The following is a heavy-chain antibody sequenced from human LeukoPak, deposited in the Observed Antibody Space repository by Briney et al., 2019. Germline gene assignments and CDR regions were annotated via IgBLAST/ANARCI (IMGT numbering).Heavy chain of an antibody. CDR3: ARGLRWFGEFFDY. J-gene: IGHJ4*02. D-gene: IGHD3-10*01. CDR2: IHHSGNT. Sequence: PSETLSLTCAVSGGSVTSDNWWSWVRPPPGKELEWIGEIHHSGNTNYNPSLKSRVTISVDTSKNQFSLKLSSATAADTAVYYCARGLRWFGEFFDYWGQGTLVTVSS. CDR1: GGSVTSDNW. V-gene: IGHV4-4*02.